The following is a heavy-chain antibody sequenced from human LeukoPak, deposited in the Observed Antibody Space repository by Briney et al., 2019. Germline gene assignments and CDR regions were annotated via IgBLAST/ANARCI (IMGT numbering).Heavy chain of an antibody. Sequence: SGPALVKPTQTLTLTCTFSGFSLSTSGMCVSWIRQPPGKALEWLARIDWDDDKYYSTSLKTRLTISKDTSKNQVVLTVTNMDPVDTATYYCARMCILTGYYTPEGMDAWGQGTTVTVSS. CDR2: IDWDDDK. CDR1: GFSLSTSGMC. J-gene: IGHJ6*02. D-gene: IGHD3-9*01. CDR3: ARMCILTGYYTPEGMDA. V-gene: IGHV2-70*11.